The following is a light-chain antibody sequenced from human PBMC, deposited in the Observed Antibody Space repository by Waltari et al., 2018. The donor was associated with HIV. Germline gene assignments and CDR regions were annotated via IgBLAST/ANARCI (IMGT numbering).Light chain of an antibody. V-gene: IGLV2-14*01. CDR2: EVS. Sequence: QSALTQPASVSGSPGQSITISSPGTSRDVGGYNYVSWYQHHPGKAPKLVIYEVSNRPSGVSNRFSGFKSANTASLTISGLQAEDEGDYYCSSYTSSRTWVFGGGTKLTVL. J-gene: IGLJ3*02. CDR1: SRDVGGYNY. CDR3: SSYTSSRTWV.